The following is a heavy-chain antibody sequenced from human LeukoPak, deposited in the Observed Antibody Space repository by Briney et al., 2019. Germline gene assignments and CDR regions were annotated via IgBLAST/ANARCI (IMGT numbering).Heavy chain of an antibody. Sequence: ASLRVSCKASGYTLTSYYMPSGGRSPGHRLEWLGIINPSVGRTSYAQKFQGRVTTTRDTSTSPVYMELSSLRSEDTAVYYCASHYDILTGYDYYYYYYMDVWGKGTTVTISS. V-gene: IGHV1-46*01. CDR1: GYTLTSYY. D-gene: IGHD3-9*01. CDR3: ASHYDILTGYDYYYYYYMDV. J-gene: IGHJ6*03. CDR2: INPSVGRT.